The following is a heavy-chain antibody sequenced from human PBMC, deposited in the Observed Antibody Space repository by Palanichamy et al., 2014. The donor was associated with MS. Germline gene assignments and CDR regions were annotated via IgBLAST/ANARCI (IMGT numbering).Heavy chain of an antibody. CDR2: ISGSGTST. J-gene: IGHJ4*02. Sequence: AISGSGTSTNDADSVKGRFAISRDNSKNTLYLQMSSLRAEDTAIYYCAKASGTNYCFDYWGQGTLVTVSS. D-gene: IGHD1-26*01. CDR3: AKASGTNYCFDY. V-gene: IGHV3-23*01.